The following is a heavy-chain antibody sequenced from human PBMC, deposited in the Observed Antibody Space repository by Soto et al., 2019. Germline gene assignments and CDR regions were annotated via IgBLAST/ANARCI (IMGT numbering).Heavy chain of an antibody. Sequence: ASVKVSCKASGGTFSSYAISWVRQAPGQGLEWMGGIIPILGIANYAQKFQGRVTITADKSTCTAYMELSSLRSEDTDVYDCARVLYSGSYYDFDYWGQGTLVTVSS. J-gene: IGHJ4*02. CDR3: ARVLYSGSYYDFDY. V-gene: IGHV1-69*10. CDR1: GGTFSSYA. D-gene: IGHD1-26*01. CDR2: IIPILGIA.